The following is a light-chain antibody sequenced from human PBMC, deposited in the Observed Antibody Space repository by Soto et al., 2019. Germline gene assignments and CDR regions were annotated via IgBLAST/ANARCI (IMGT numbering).Light chain of an antibody. CDR2: EVS. V-gene: IGLV2-8*01. CDR1: SSDVGGYNY. CDR3: SAYAGRNNLV. J-gene: IGLJ2*01. Sequence: QSALTQPPSASGSPGQSVTISCTGTSSDVGGYNYVSWYQQHPGKAPKLMIYEVSKRPSGVPDRFSGSKSGNTASLTVSGLQAEDDDDYYCSAYAGRNNLVFGGGTKVTVL.